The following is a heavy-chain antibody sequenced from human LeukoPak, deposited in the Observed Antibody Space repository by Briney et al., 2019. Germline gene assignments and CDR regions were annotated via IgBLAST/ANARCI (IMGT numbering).Heavy chain of an antibody. D-gene: IGHD6-13*01. J-gene: IGHJ4*02. CDR1: GGSVSSGSYY. CDR2: IYYSGST. Sequence: PSETLSLTCTVSGGSVSSGSYYWSWIRQPPGKGLEWIGYIYYSGSTNYNPSLKSRVTISVDTSKNQFSLKLSSVTAADTAVYYCARESIAAAGPFDYWGQGTLVTVSS. CDR3: ARESIAAAGPFDY. V-gene: IGHV4-61*01.